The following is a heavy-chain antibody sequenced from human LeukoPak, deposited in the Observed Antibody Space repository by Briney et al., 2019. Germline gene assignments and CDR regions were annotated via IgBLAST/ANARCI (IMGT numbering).Heavy chain of an antibody. CDR3: ARDDALGDNALDI. J-gene: IGHJ3*02. Sequence: GGSLRLSCAASGFTFSSYGMHWVRQAPGKGLEWVAVILNDGSQEKYADSVKGRFTISRDNSKSTLFLQMNSLRAEDTAVYYCARDDALGDNALDIWGQGTMVTVS. CDR2: ILNDGSQE. V-gene: IGHV3-33*01. CDR1: GFTFSSYG. D-gene: IGHD3-16*01.